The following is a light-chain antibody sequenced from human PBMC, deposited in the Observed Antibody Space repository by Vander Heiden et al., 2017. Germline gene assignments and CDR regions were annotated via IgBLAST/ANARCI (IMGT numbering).Light chain of an antibody. CDR2: GAS. CDR1: QSVSSSY. CDR3: LQYGSSPYT. J-gene: IGKJ2*01. V-gene: IGKV3-20*01. Sequence: EIVLTQSPGTLSLSPGERATLSCRASQSVSSSYLAWYQQKPGQAPRLLIYGASSRATGIPDRFSGSGSGTDFTLTISRLEPEDFAVYYCLQYGSSPYTFRKGTKLEIK.